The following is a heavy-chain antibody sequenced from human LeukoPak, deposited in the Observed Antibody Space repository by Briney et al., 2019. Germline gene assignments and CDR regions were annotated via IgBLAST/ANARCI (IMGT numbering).Heavy chain of an antibody. Sequence: SETLSLTCAVYGGSFSHYYWSWIRQPPGKGLEWIGEINHSGSTNYSPSLKSRVTISVDTSKNQFSLKLSSVTAADTAVYYCARPPLSLSGEGAFDIWGQGTMVTVSS. J-gene: IGHJ3*02. CDR1: GGSFSHYY. V-gene: IGHV4-34*01. CDR3: ARPPLSLSGEGAFDI. D-gene: IGHD3-10*02. CDR2: INHSGST.